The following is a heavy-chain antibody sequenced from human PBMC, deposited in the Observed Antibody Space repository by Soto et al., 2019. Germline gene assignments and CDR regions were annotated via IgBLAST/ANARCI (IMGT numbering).Heavy chain of an antibody. D-gene: IGHD2-2*01. CDR2: ISSSSFRT. Sequence: PGGSLRLSCAASGFTFSSSAMSWVRQAPGKGLEWVSAISSSSFRTHYADSVKGRFTISRDNSKNTLYLQMNSLRAEDSAVYYCVKYIVVAPAARHFDNWGQGTLVTVSS. CDR3: VKYIVVAPAARHFDN. CDR1: GFTFSSSA. V-gene: IGHV3-23*01. J-gene: IGHJ4*02.